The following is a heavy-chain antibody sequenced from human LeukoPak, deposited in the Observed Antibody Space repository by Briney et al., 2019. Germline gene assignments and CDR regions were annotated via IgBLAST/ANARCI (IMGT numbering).Heavy chain of an antibody. D-gene: IGHD5-24*01. CDR2: IWYDGSNK. V-gene: IGHV3-33*01. CDR1: GFIFSSYG. J-gene: IGHJ4*02. Sequence: GGSLRLSCAASGFIFSSYGMHWVRQAPGKGLEWVAIIWYDGSNKYYADSVKGRFTISRDNSKNTLYLQMNSLRAEDTAVYYCARDEGGDGYNLDYWGQRTLVTVSS. CDR3: ARDEGGDGYNLDY.